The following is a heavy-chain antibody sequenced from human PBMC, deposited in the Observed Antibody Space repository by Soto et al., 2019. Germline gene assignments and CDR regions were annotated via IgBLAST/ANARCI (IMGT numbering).Heavy chain of an antibody. CDR1: GYRFISYG. CDR2: ISAYNGNT. Sequence: GESLKISSQCSGYRFISYGIIWVRQATGQGLEWMGWISAYNGNTNYAQKFQGRVTMTEDTSTDTAYMELSSLRSEDTAVYYCATDRTGTTFFDPWGQGTLVTVSS. V-gene: IGHV1-18*01. CDR3: ATDRTGTTFFDP. D-gene: IGHD1-7*01. J-gene: IGHJ5*02.